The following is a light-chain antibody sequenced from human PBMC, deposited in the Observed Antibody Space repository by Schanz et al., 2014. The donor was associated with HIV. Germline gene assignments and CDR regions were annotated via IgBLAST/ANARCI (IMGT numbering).Light chain of an antibody. CDR3: TSYAGSNNVL. V-gene: IGLV1-40*01. CDR2: GNT. CDR1: RSNIGAGYD. Sequence: QSVLTQPPSVSGAPGQRVTISCTGSRSNIGAGYDVHWYQHLPGTAPKLLIYGNTNRPSGVPDRFSGSKSGTAASLAISGLQAEDEADYYCTSYAGSNNVLFGGGTKLTVL. J-gene: IGLJ2*01.